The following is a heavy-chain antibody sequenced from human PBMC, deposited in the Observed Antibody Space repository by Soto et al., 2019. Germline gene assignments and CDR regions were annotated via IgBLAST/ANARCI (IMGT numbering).Heavy chain of an antibody. CDR1: GGSISSYY. Sequence: SETLSLTCTVSGGSISSYYWSWIRQPPGKGLEWIGYIYYSGSTNYNPSLKSRVTISVDTSKNQFSLKLSSVTTADTAVYYCARALKGRFGERAFDYWGQGTLVTVSS. V-gene: IGHV4-59*01. D-gene: IGHD3-10*01. CDR2: IYYSGST. J-gene: IGHJ4*02. CDR3: ARALKGRFGERAFDY.